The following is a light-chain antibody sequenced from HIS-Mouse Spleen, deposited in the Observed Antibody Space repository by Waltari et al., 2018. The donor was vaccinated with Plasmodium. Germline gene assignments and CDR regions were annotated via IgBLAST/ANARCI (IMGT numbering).Light chain of an antibody. J-gene: IGLJ1*01. CDR3: QAWDSSTYNYV. CDR1: KLGDTY. Sequence: SYELTQPPSVSVSPGQTASITCSGDKLGDTYACWYQQKPGQSPVLVIYQDSKRPSGIPERFSGSNSGNTATLTISGTQAMDEADYYCQAWDSSTYNYVFGTGTKVT. V-gene: IGLV3-1*01. CDR2: QDS.